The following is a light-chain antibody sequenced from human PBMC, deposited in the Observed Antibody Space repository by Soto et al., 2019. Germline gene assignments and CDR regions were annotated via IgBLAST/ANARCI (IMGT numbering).Light chain of an antibody. CDR2: AAS. V-gene: IGKV1-8*01. J-gene: IGKJ5*01. Sequence: AILMTQSPSSVSASPGDRVTITCRASQGISSYLGWYQQKPGKAPKLLIYAASTLQSGVPSRFSGSGSGTDFTLTISSLQSEDFATYYCQQYYNYPPITFGQGTRLEIK. CDR3: QQYYNYPPIT. CDR1: QGISSY.